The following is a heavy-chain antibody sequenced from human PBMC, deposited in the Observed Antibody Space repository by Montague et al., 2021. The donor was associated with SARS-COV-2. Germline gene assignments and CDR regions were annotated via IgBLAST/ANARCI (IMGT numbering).Heavy chain of an antibody. V-gene: IGHV3-23*03. Sequence: SLRLSCAASGFIFRNYAMSWVRQAPGKGLEWISVLYNDDRTTEYAGSVKGRFTISRDNSKNTLYLQMNSLRAEDTALYYCAKRDGYNPRNWSFDYWGQGTLVTVSS. CDR3: AKRDGYNPRNWSFDY. J-gene: IGHJ4*02. CDR2: LYNDDRTT. CDR1: GFIFRNYA. D-gene: IGHD5-24*01.